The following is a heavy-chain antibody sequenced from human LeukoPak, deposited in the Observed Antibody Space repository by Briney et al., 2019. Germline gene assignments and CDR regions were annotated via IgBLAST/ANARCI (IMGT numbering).Heavy chain of an antibody. CDR1: GYTFTNFV. J-gene: IGHJ4*02. CDR3: ARDQIGVAAAAY. D-gene: IGHD6-13*01. CDR2: INPSNDDT. Sequence: ASVKVSCKASGYTFTNFVIHWVRQAPGQRLEWMGWINPSNDDTKYSQKFQGRVTITRDTSASTAYMELSSLRSEDTALYYCARDQIGVAAAAYWGQGTLVTVSS. V-gene: IGHV1-3*01.